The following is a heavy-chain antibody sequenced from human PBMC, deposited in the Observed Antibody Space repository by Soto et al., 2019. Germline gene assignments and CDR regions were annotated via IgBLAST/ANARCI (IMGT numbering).Heavy chain of an antibody. Sequence: QVQLQESGPGLVKPSETLSLTCTVSGGSISSYYWSWIRQPPGKGLEWIGYIYYSGSTSYNPSLKSRVTISVDTSKNQFSLKLSSVTAADTAVYYCARRYGGNFDYWGQGTLVTVPS. CDR1: GGSISSYY. D-gene: IGHD3-16*01. V-gene: IGHV4-59*01. CDR2: IYYSGST. CDR3: ARRYGGNFDY. J-gene: IGHJ4*02.